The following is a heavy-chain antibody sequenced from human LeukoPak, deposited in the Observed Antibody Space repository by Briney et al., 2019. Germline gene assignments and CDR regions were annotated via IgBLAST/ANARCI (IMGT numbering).Heavy chain of an antibody. CDR1: GFTFSSYE. J-gene: IGHJ5*02. V-gene: IGHV3-48*03. Sequence: PGGSLRLSCAASGFTFSSYEMNWVRQAPGKGLEWVSYISSSGSTIYYADSVKGRFTISRDNAKNSLYLQMNSLRAEDTAVYYCAREGNYGDYANWFDPWGQGTLVTVSS. D-gene: IGHD4-17*01. CDR2: ISSSGSTI. CDR3: AREGNYGDYANWFDP.